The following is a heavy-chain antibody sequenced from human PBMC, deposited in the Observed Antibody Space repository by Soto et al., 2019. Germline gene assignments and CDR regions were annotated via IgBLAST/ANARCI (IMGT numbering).Heavy chain of an antibody. CDR3: AIPPVVYAYRTDYYFDY. J-gene: IGHJ4*02. CDR1: GFTFSTSA. CDR2: IWYDGTNT. Sequence: QVQLVESGGGVVQPGRSLRLSCAASGFTFSTSAMHWVRQAPGKGLEWVALIWYDGTNTYYADSVKGRFTISRDNSKNTVYLQINSLRAEDTAMYSCAIPPVVYAYRTDYYFDYWCQGTLVTVSS. D-gene: IGHD2-2*01. V-gene: IGHV3-33*01.